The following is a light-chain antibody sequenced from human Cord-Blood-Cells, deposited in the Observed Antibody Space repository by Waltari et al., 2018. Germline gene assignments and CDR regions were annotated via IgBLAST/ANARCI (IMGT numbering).Light chain of an antibody. V-gene: IGKV3-20*01. J-gene: IGKJ4*01. CDR1: RSGSSSY. CDR3: QQYGSSPLT. Sequence: LTQSPCPLSLSPGERATPSCRASRSGSSSYLAWYQQKPGPAPRLLPYGAASRATGIPDRFSGSGSGTDFTLTISRLEPEDVAVYYCQQYGSSPLTFGGGTKVEIK. CDR2: GAA.